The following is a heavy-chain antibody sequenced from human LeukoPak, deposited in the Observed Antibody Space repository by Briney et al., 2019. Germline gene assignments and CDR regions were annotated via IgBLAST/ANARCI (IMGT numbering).Heavy chain of an antibody. CDR1: GFTFSSYA. Sequence: GRSLRLSCAASGFTFSSYAMHWVRRAPGKGLEWVAVISYDGSNKYYADSVKGRFIISRDNSTNTLYLQMNSLRAEDTAVYYCASSKGYSGYDWLSYFDYWGQGTLVTVSS. D-gene: IGHD5-12*01. V-gene: IGHV3-30*03. CDR2: ISYDGSNK. J-gene: IGHJ4*02. CDR3: ASSKGYSGYDWLSYFDY.